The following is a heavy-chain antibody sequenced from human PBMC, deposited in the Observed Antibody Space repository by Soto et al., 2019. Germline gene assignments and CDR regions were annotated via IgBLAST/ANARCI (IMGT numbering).Heavy chain of an antibody. CDR2: HYHCRRT. D-gene: IGHD3-22*01. Sequence: SETLSLTRAVSGGSISSGGNTCSWIRQPPGKGLEWIGYHYHCRRTYYNPSLKSRVTISVDRSKNQFSLKLSSVTAADTAVYYCARTITYYYETLGPFEYWCQGTLVTVSS. V-gene: IGHV4-30-2*01. J-gene: IGHJ4*02. CDR1: GGSISSGGNT. CDR3: ARTITYYYETLGPFEY.